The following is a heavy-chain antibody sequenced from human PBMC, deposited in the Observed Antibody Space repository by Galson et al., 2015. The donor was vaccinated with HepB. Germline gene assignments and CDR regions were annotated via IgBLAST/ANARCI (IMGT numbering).Heavy chain of an antibody. D-gene: IGHD3-3*01. J-gene: IGHJ3*01. Sequence: SLRLSCAASGFTFSNAWMSWVRQAPGKGLEWVGRIKSKTDGGTTDYAAPVKGRFTISRDDSKNTLYLQMNSLKTEDTAVYYCTTDLDFWSAGPEGAFDLWGQGTMVTVSS. CDR3: TTDLDFWSAGPEGAFDL. V-gene: IGHV3-15*01. CDR1: GFTFSNAW. CDR2: IKSKTDGGTT.